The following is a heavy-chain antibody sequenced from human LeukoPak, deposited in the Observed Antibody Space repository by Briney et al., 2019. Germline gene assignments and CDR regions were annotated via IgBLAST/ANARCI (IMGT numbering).Heavy chain of an antibody. V-gene: IGHV4-34*01. CDR2: INHSGST. CDR3: ARQGAYCSSTSCPRWFDP. D-gene: IGHD2-2*01. J-gene: IGHJ5*02. CDR1: GGSFSGYY. Sequence: SETLSLTCAVYGGSFSGYYWSWIRQPPGKGLEWIGEINHSGSTNYNPSLKSRVTISVDTSKSQFSLKLSSVTAADTAVYYCARQGAYCSSTSCPRWFDPWGQGTLVTVSS.